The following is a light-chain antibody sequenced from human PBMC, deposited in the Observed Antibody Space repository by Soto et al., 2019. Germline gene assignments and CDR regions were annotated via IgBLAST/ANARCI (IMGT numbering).Light chain of an antibody. CDR3: CSYAGSRYV. Sequence: QSALTQPRSVSGSPGQSVTISCTGTSSDVGDYNYVSWYQQHPGKAPKLMIYDVSKRPSGVPDRFSGSKSGNTASLTISGLQAADEADYYCCSYAGSRYVFGTGTTVTAL. CDR1: SSDVGDYNY. V-gene: IGLV2-11*01. J-gene: IGLJ1*01. CDR2: DVS.